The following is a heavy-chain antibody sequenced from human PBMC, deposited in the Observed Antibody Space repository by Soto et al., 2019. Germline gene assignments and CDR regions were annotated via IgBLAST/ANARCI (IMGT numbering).Heavy chain of an antibody. CDR1: DGSRGSYY. J-gene: IGHJ6*02. CDR3: ARRTYDYVWGSYRYGMDV. D-gene: IGHD3-16*02. V-gene: IGHV4-59*08. Sequence: SETLSLTYAVPDGSRGSYYGSWIRQPPGKGLEWIGYIFYTGSTNYNPSLKSRATISVDTSRNQFSLKLSSVTAADTAVYYCARRTYDYVWGSYRYGMDVWGQGTTVTVSS. CDR2: IFYTGST.